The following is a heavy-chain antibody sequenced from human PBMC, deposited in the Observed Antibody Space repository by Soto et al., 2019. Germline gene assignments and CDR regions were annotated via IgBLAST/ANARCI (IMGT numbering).Heavy chain of an antibody. V-gene: IGHV1-69*02. J-gene: IGHJ4*02. CDR3: AMISRAAAGNGALRWAY. Sequence: SVKVSCKASGGTFSSYTINWVRQAPGQGLEWMGRIIPILGIANYAQKFQGRVTITADKSTSTAYMELSSLRSEDTAGYYCAMISRAAAGNGALRWAYWGLGALV. D-gene: IGHD6-25*01. CDR2: IIPILGIA. CDR1: GGTFSSYT.